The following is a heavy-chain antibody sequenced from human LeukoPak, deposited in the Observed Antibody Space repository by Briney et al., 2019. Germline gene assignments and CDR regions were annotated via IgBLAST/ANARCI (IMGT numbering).Heavy chain of an antibody. CDR3: AGYSSGWPNWFDP. J-gene: IGHJ5*02. V-gene: IGHV4-34*01. CDR1: GGSFSGYY. Sequence: SETLSLTCAVYGGSFSGYYWSWIRQPPGKGLEWIGEINHSGSTNYNPSLKSRVTISVDTSKNQFSLKLSSVTAADTAVYYCAGYSSGWPNWFDPWGQGTLVTVSS. D-gene: IGHD6-19*01. CDR2: INHSGST.